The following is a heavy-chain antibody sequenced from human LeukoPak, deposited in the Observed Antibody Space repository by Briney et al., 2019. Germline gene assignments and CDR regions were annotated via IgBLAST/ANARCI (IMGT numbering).Heavy chain of an antibody. D-gene: IGHD3-10*01. CDR3: ARGGYSMVRGEGWALDY. V-gene: IGHV1-69*01. J-gene: IGHJ4*02. Sequence: ASVKVSCKASGGTFSSYAISWVRQAPGQGLEWMGGIIPIFGTANYAQKFQGRVTITADESTSTAYMELSSLRSEDTAVYYCARGGYSMVRGEGWALDYWGQGTLVTVSS. CDR2: IIPIFGTA. CDR1: GGTFSSYA.